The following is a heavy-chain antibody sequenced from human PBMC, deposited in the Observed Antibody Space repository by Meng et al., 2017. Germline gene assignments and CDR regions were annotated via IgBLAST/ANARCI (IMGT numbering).Heavy chain of an antibody. CDR3: ARDRGIPGCYVFDY. J-gene: IGHJ4*02. CDR2: IYYSGST. V-gene: IGHV4-59*01. CDR1: GGSISSYY. D-gene: IGHD1-26*01. Sequence: SETLSLTCTVSGGSISSYYWSWIRQPPGKGLEWIGYIYYSGSTNYNPSLKSRVTISVDTSKNQFSLKLSSVTAADTAVYYCARDRGIPGCYVFDYWGQGTLVTVSS.